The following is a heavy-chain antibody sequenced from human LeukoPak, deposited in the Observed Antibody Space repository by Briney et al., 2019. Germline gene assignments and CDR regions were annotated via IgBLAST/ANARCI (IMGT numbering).Heavy chain of an antibody. D-gene: IGHD3-9*01. CDR3: ARDSSPGYYEYFQH. V-gene: IGHV3-11*01. CDR2: ISSSGSTI. Sequence: PGGSLRLSCAASGFTFSDYYMSWIRQAPGKGLEWVSYISSSGSTIYYADSVKGRFTISRDNAKNSLYLQMNSLRAEDTAVYYCARDSSPGYYEYFQHWGQGTLVTVSS. J-gene: IGHJ1*01. CDR1: GFTFSDYY.